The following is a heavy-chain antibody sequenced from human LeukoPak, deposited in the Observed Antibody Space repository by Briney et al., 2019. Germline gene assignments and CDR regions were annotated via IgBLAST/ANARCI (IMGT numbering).Heavy chain of an antibody. J-gene: IGHJ5*02. CDR1: GYTFIGYY. V-gene: IGHV1-2*02. Sequence: ASVKVSCKASGYTFIGYYMHWVRQAPGQGLEWMGWINPNSGGTNYAQKFQGRVTMTRNTSISTAYMELSSLRSEDTAVYYCARVGDGYPWGQGTLVTVSS. D-gene: IGHD5-24*01. CDR2: INPNSGGT. CDR3: ARVGDGYP.